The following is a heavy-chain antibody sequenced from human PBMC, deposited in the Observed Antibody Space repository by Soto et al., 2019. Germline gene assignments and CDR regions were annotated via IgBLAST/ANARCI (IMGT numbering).Heavy chain of an antibody. V-gene: IGHV3-23*01. D-gene: IGHD2-2*01. J-gene: IGHJ4*02. CDR2: VSANGQGI. CDR1: GFTFNSSA. CDR3: AKDRRYPRGGFHY. Sequence: GGSLSLSCAASGFTFNSSAISWVRQAPGKGLEWVSAVSANGQGIYYADSVRGRSTISRENYKHTVFMHMYSPSAEDTAVYYWAKDRRYPRGGFHYWGQGAMVTVSS.